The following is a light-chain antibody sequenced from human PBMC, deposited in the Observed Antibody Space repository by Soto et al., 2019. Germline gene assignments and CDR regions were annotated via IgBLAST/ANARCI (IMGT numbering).Light chain of an antibody. Sequence: EIVLTQSTGTLSLSPGESATLSCRASQSVSSSYLAWYQPKPGQATRLLIYGASKQATGIPDRFSGSGSGTDFTITISRLEPEDFAVYYCQQYGSSPWTFGQGTKVEIK. J-gene: IGKJ1*01. CDR2: GAS. V-gene: IGKV3-20*01. CDR1: QSVSSSY. CDR3: QQYGSSPWT.